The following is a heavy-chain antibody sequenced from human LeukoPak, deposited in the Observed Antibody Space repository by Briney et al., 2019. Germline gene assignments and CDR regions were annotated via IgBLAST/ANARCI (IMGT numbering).Heavy chain of an antibody. CDR2: ISAYNGNT. CDR3: ARDRYSSSWYQPFDY. CDR1: GYTCTSYG. V-gene: IGHV1-18*01. J-gene: IGHJ4*02. Sequence: GASVKVSCKASGYTCTSYGISWVRQAPGQGLEWMGWISAYNGNTNYAQKLQGRVTMTTDTSTSTAYMELRSLRSDDTAVYYCARDRYSSSWYQPFDYWGQGTLVTVSS. D-gene: IGHD6-13*01.